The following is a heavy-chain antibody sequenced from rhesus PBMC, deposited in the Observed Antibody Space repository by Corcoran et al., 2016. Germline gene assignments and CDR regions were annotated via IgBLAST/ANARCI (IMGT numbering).Heavy chain of an antibody. Sequence: QVQLHESGPGLVKPSATLSLTCSVSGRSISTKPWSWIRQAPGKGLEWIGRIYGSGVSTDYNPSLKSRVTISTDTSKNQFSLKLSSVTAADTAVYYCARDRGYSQVCFDYWGQGVLVTVSS. V-gene: IGHV4-160*01. J-gene: IGHJ4*01. D-gene: IGHD3-28*01. CDR3: ARDRGYSQVCFDY. CDR1: GRSISTKP. CDR2: IYGSGVST.